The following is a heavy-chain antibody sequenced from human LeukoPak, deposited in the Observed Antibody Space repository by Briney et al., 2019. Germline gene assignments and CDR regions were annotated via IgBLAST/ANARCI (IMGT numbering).Heavy chain of an antibody. CDR1: GGTFSSYA. CDR2: ISAYNGNT. V-gene: IGHV1-18*01. D-gene: IGHD1-26*01. Sequence: ASVKVSCKASGGTFSSYAISWVRQAPGQGLEWMGWISAYNGNTNYAQKLQGRVTMTTDTSTSTAYMELRSLRSDDTAVYYCARDTRWELLQIGRWFDPWGQGTLVTVSS. J-gene: IGHJ5*02. CDR3: ARDTRWELLQIGRWFDP.